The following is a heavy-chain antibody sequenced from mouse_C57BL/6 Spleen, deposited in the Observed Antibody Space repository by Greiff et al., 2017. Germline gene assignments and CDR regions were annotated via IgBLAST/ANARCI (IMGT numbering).Heavy chain of an antibody. CDR2: IYPGSGST. Sequence: QVQLQQPGAELVKPGASVKMSCKASGYTFTSYWITWVKQRPGQGLEWIGDIYPGSGSTNYNEKFKSKATLTVDTSSSTAYMPLSSLTSEDSAVYYCARSRLLRNYAMDYWGQGTSVTVSS. CDR3: ARSRLLRNYAMDY. V-gene: IGHV1-55*01. CDR1: GYTFTSYW. D-gene: IGHD1-1*01. J-gene: IGHJ4*01.